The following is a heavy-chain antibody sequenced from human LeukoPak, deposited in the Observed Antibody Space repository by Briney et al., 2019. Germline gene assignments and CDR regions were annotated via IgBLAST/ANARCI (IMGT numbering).Heavy chain of an antibody. CDR1: GYTFTGYY. CDR3: ATPHRSAYSRGWYFDY. Sequence: ASVKVSCKASGYTFTGYYMHWVRQAPGQGLEWMGWINPNSGGTNHTQKFQGRVTMTRDTSISTAYLELSRLRSDDTAVYYCATPHRSAYSRGWYFDYWGQGTLVTVSS. D-gene: IGHD6-19*01. CDR2: INPNSGGT. V-gene: IGHV1-2*02. J-gene: IGHJ4*02.